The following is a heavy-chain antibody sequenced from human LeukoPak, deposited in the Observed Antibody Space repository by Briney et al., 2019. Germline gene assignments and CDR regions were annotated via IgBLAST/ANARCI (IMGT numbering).Heavy chain of an antibody. D-gene: IGHD6-13*01. CDR1: GGTFSSYA. Sequence: GASVTVSCKASGGTFSSYAISWVRQAPGQGLEWMGGIIPIFGTANYAQKFQGRVTITADESTSTAYMELSSLRSEDTAVYYCARGLGAAGNSGTDYWGQGTLVTVSS. CDR3: ARGLGAAGNSGTDY. CDR2: IIPIFGTA. V-gene: IGHV1-69*13. J-gene: IGHJ4*02.